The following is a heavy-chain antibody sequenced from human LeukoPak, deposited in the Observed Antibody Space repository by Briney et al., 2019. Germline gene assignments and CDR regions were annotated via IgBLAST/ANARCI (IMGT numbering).Heavy chain of an antibody. CDR2: IYNSGNT. CDR3: ARESGSYLWRSWLNP. V-gene: IGHV4-59*01. D-gene: IGHD3-16*01. J-gene: IGHJ5*02. Sequence: SETLSLACTVSGGSINSYYWTWIRQPPGKGLEWIGNIYNSGNTNYNPSLKSRVTISVDTSKNQFSLKLNSVTAADTAVYYCARESGSYLWRSWLNPWGQGTLVTVSS. CDR1: GGSINSYY.